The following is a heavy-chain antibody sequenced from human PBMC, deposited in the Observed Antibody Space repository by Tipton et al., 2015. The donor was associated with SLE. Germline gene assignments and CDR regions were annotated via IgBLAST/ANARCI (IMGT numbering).Heavy chain of an antibody. CDR2: ILANVVST. D-gene: IGHD4-11*01. Sequence: LRLSCETSGFTFDIHSLHWVRQRPGKGFEWVAGILANVVSTGHADSVRGRFTISRDNAKRSLYLQMTGLRPEDTALYYCGVDIEAGGLHWWGQGTLVTVSS. V-gene: IGHV3-9*01. CDR3: GVDIEAGGLHW. CDR1: GFTFDIHS. J-gene: IGHJ4*02.